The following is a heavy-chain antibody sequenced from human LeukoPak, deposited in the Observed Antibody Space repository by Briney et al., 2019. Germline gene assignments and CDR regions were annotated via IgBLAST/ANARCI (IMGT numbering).Heavy chain of an antibody. CDR1: GFTFSSYW. D-gene: IGHD3-10*01. Sequence: PGGSLRLSCAASGFTFSSYWMSWVCQAPGKGLEWVANIKQDGSEKYYVDSVKGRFTISRDNAKNSLYLQMNSLRAEDTAVYYCARDFASYYGSGSYSDAFDIWGQGTMVTVSS. J-gene: IGHJ3*02. CDR2: IKQDGSEK. V-gene: IGHV3-7*01. CDR3: ARDFASYYGSGSYSDAFDI.